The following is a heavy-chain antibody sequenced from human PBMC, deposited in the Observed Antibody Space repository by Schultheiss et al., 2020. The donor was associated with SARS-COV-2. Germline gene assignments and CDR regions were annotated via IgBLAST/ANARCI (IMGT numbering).Heavy chain of an antibody. V-gene: IGHV3-30*03. CDR3: ARPHEGDYAFDI. J-gene: IGHJ3*02. CDR1: GFTFSSYG. D-gene: IGHD1-26*01. Sequence: GESLKISCAASGFTFSSYGMHWVRQAPGKGLEWVAVISYDGSNKYYADSVKGRFTISRDNSKNTLYLQMNSLRAEDTAVYYCARPHEGDYAFDIWGQGTTVTVSS. CDR2: ISYDGSNK.